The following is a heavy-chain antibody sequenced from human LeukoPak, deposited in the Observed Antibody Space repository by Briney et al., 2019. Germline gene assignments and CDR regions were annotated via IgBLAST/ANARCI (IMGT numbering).Heavy chain of an antibody. CDR1: GGSFSGYY. CDR2: INHSGST. CDR3: ARGVAVAGTIWFDP. D-gene: IGHD6-19*01. V-gene: IGHV4-34*01. Sequence: PSETLSLTCAVYGGSFSGYYWSWIRQPPGKGLEWIGEINHSGSTNYNPSLKSRATISVDTSKNQFSLKLSSVTAADTAVYYCARGVAVAGTIWFDPWGQGTLVTVSS. J-gene: IGHJ5*02.